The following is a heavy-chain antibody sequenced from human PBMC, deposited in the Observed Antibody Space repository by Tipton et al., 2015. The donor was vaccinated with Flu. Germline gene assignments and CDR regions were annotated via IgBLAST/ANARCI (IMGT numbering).Heavy chain of an antibody. J-gene: IGHJ4*02. V-gene: IGHV3-23*01. D-gene: IGHD6-19*01. CDR3: AKVIPELVAGLDY. CDR1: GLTLSTFA. Sequence: SLRLSCATSGLTLSTFAMSWVRQAPGKGLEWVSIISGSGDSTDFADSVKGRFTISRDNFKNTLFLQMNSLRAEDTALYYCAKVIPELVAGLDYWGQGTLVTVSS. CDR2: ISGSGDST.